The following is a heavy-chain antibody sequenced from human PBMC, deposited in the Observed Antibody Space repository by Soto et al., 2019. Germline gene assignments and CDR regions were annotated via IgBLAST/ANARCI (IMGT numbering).Heavy chain of an antibody. Sequence: ASVKVSCKTSGYTFSNYGITWVRQAPGQGLEWMGIINPSGGSTSYAQKFQGRVTMTRDTSTSTVYMELSSLRSEDTAVYYCARDREPGIAAAGDAFDIWGQGTMVTVSS. D-gene: IGHD6-13*01. J-gene: IGHJ3*02. CDR3: ARDREPGIAAAGDAFDI. CDR1: GYTFSNYG. V-gene: IGHV1-46*01. CDR2: INPSGGST.